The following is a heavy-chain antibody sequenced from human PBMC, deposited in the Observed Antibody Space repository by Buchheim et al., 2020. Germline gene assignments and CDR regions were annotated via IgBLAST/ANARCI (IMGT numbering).Heavy chain of an antibody. CDR1: GFTFSSYS. D-gene: IGHD3-22*01. CDR2: ISYDGSNK. CDR3: ARDLFGYYYDSSGYYPGDY. J-gene: IGHJ4*02. Sequence: VQLVESGGGLVQPGGSLRLSCAASGFTFSSYSMNWVRQAPGKGLEWVAVISYDGSNKYYADSVKGRFTLSRDTSKNTLYLQMNSLRAEDTAVYYCARDLFGYYYDSSGYYPGDYWGQGTL. V-gene: IGHV3-30*03.